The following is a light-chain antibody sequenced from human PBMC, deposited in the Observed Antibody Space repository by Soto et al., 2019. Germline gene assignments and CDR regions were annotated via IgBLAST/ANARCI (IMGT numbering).Light chain of an antibody. CDR2: EVN. Sequence: QSVLTQPPSASGSPGQSVTISCTGTSSDVGGYNYVSWYQQHPGKAPKLVIFEVNYRPSGVSDRFSGSKSGNTASLTITGLQAEDEADYYCTSCITANTRCVFGSGTKVTVL. CDR1: SSDVGGYNY. V-gene: IGLV2-14*01. J-gene: IGLJ1*01. CDR3: TSCITANTRCV.